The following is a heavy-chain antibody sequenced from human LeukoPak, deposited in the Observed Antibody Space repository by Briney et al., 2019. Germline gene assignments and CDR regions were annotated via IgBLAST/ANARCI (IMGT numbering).Heavy chain of an antibody. CDR3: AREGWSSCLDY. J-gene: IGHJ4*02. D-gene: IGHD6-13*01. CDR2: ISYDGSNK. CDR1: GFTFSSYA. Sequence: GGSWRLSWPASGFTFSSYAMHWVRQAPGKGLGWVAVISYDGSNKYYADSVKGRFTISRDNSKNTLYLQMNSLRAEDTAVYYCAREGWSSCLDYWGQGTLVTVSS. V-gene: IGHV3-30-3*01.